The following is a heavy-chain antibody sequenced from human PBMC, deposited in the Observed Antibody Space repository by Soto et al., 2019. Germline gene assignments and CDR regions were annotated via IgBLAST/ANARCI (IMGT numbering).Heavy chain of an antibody. V-gene: IGHV4-30-2*01. CDR1: GGSISSGGYS. Sequence: SETLSLTCAVSGGSISSGGYSWSWIRQPPGKGLEWIGYIYHSGSTYYNPSLKSRVTISVDRSKNQFSLKLSSVTAADTAVYYCARSSMYCSGGSCYSWFDPWGQGTLVAVSS. J-gene: IGHJ5*02. D-gene: IGHD2-15*01. CDR3: ARSSMYCSGGSCYSWFDP. CDR2: IYHSGST.